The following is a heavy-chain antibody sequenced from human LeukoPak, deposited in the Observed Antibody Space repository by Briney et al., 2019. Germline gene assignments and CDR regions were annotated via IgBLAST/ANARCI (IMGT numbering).Heavy chain of an antibody. D-gene: IGHD5-18*01. CDR1: GGSISSSSYY. CDR2: IYYSGRT. Sequence: TSETLSLTCTVSGGSISSSSYYRGWIRQPPGKGLEWIGSIYYSGRTYYNPSLKSRVTISVDTSKNQFSLKLSSVTAADTAVYYCARVTGYSYGPNYYYYYMDVWGKGTTVTVSS. V-gene: IGHV4-39*07. CDR3: ARVTGYSYGPNYYYYYMDV. J-gene: IGHJ6*03.